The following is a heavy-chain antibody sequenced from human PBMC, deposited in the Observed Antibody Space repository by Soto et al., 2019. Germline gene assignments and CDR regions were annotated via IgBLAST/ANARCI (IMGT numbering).Heavy chain of an antibody. CDR3: ARGGQHSSGWDYFDY. D-gene: IGHD6-19*01. CDR2: ISYDGSNK. J-gene: IGHJ4*02. Sequence: LRLSCAASGFTFSSYAMHWVRQAPGKGLEWVAVISYDGSNKYYADSVKGRFTISRDNSKNTLYLQMNSLRAEDTAVYYCARGGQHSSGWDYFDYWGQGTLVTVSS. V-gene: IGHV3-30-3*01. CDR1: GFTFSSYA.